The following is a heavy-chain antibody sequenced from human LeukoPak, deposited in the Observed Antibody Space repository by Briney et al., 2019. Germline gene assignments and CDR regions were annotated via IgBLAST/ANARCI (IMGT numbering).Heavy chain of an antibody. J-gene: IGHJ3*02. V-gene: IGHV3-30-3*01. CDR2: ISYDGSNK. CDR3: AREIFNGFDI. Sequence: QSGGSLRLSCAASGFTFRSYGIHWVRQAPGKGLEWVAVISYDGSNKDYADSVKGRFTISRDNSKNTLYLQMNSLRAEDTAVYYCAREIFNGFDIWGQGTMVTVSS. CDR1: GFTFRSYG.